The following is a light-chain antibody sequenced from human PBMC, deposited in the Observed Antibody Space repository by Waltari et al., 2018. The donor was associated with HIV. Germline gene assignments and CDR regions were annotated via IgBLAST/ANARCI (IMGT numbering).Light chain of an antibody. CDR2: STS. V-gene: IGLV7-43*01. CDR1: TGAVPSYFY. CDR3: LVYYAGAWV. Sequence: QTVVTQEPSLTVSPGGTVTLTCASSTGAVPSYFYPNWFQQKPGQAPRSLIYSTSKKHSLTPARFSGSLLGGKAALTLSGVLPEDEAEYYCLVYYAGAWVFGGGTKLTVL. J-gene: IGLJ3*02.